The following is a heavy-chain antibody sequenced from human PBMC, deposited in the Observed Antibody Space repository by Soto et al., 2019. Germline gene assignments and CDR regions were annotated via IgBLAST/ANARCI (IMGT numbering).Heavy chain of an antibody. V-gene: IGHV4-59*01. CDR1: GGSITSYY. Sequence: QVQLQESGPGLVKPSETLSLTCTVSGGSITSYYWSWIRQHPGKGLEWIGYIHNSWSTSYNPSLQSRVTISADVSKNQFSLDLRSVTAADTAVYYCARRWSGTDYWGHGTLVTVSS. J-gene: IGHJ4*01. CDR3: ARRWSGTDY. CDR2: IHNSWST. D-gene: IGHD3-10*01.